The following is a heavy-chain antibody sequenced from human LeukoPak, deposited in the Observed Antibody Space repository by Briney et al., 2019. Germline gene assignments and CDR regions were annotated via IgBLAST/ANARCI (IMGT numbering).Heavy chain of an antibody. CDR1: GFTFSGSA. D-gene: IGHD3-22*01. CDR3: TRPTSRRYNYYDSSGYYEPDY. CDR2: IRSKANSYAT. Sequence: GGSLRLSCAASGFTFSGSAMHWVRQASGKGLEWVGRIRSKANSYATAYAASVKGRFTISRDDSKNTAYLQMNSLKTEDTAVYYCTRPTSRRYNYYDSSGYYEPDYWGQGTLVTVSS. V-gene: IGHV3-73*01. J-gene: IGHJ4*02.